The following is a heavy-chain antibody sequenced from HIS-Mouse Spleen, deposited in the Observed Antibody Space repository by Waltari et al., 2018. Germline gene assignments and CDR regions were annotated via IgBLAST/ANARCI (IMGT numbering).Heavy chain of an antibody. Sequence: QVQLVESGGGVFQPGSALGLSWAASGFPFSSLGMPWVRQAPGKGLEWVAVISYDGSNKYYADSVKGRFTISRDNSKNTLYLQMNSLRAEDTAVYYCAKASSGWLDYWGQGTLVTVSS. CDR2: ISYDGSNK. CDR1: GFPFSSLG. V-gene: IGHV3-30*18. J-gene: IGHJ4*02. CDR3: AKASSGWLDY. D-gene: IGHD6-19*01.